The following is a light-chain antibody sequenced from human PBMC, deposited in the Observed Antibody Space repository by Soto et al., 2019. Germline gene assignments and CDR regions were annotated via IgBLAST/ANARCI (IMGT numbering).Light chain of an antibody. CDR3: QQYDGSPRT. Sequence: IVLTQSPGTLSVSPGERATLSCRASQSLNSNSLAWYQQKPGQAPRLLIYNAYNRASGIPDRFSGSGSGKDFTLTISRLEPEDFVVYHCQQYDGSPRTFGQGTKVEVK. CDR2: NAY. J-gene: IGKJ1*01. V-gene: IGKV3-20*01. CDR1: QSLNSNS.